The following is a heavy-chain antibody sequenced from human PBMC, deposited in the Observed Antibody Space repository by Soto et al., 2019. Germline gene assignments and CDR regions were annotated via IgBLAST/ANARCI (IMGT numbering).Heavy chain of an antibody. CDR3: AKISDFWSGYYDY. CDR1: GFTFSNYA. Sequence: GGSLRLSCAASGFTFSNYAMGWVRQPPGKGLEWVSSISGSGGSTYYADSVKGRFTISRDNSKKTLDLQMNGLRAEDTAVYYCAKISDFWSGYYDYWGQGTLVTVSS. V-gene: IGHV3-23*01. CDR2: ISGSGGST. D-gene: IGHD3-3*01. J-gene: IGHJ4*02.